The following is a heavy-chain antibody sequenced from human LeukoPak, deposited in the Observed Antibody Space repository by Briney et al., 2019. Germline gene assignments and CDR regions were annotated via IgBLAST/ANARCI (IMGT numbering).Heavy chain of an antibody. V-gene: IGHV1-69*13. CDR2: IIPIFGTA. D-gene: IGHD2-2*01. CDR3: ARGHCSSTSCYADYYGMDV. CDR1: GGTFSSYA. Sequence: SVKVSCKASGGTFSSYAISWVRQAPGQGLEWMGGIIPIFGTANYAQKFQGRVTITADESTSTAYMELSSLRSEDTVVYYCARGHCSSTSCYADYYGMDVWGKGTTVTVSS. J-gene: IGHJ6*04.